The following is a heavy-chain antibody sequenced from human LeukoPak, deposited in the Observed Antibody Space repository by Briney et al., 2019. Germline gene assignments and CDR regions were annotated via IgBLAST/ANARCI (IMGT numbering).Heavy chain of an antibody. CDR2: ISGSGGST. Sequence: GGSLRLSCAASGFTFSSYAMSWVRQAPGKGLEWVLAISGSGGSTYYADSVKGRYTISRDNSKNTLYLQMNSLRAEDTAVYYCAKVEQRFPYFDYWGEGTLVSVSS. CDR1: GFTFSSYA. J-gene: IGHJ4*02. V-gene: IGHV3-23*01. D-gene: IGHD1/OR15-1a*01. CDR3: AKVEQRFPYFDY.